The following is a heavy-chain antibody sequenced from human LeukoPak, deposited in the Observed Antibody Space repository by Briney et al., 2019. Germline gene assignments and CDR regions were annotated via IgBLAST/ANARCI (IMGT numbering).Heavy chain of an antibody. CDR3: ARDHHDFWSGSYGMDV. CDR2: IYTSGST. V-gene: IGHV4-4*07. J-gene: IGHJ6*01. D-gene: IGHD3-3*01. Sequence: SETPSLTRTVSGVSLSIDYGSWVAQPAGKGLEWIGRIYTSGSTNYNPSLNTRVNMSVDTSKNKFSLKLSSVPAADTAVYYCARDHHDFWSGSYGMDVWWEGGTVVVAS. CDR1: GVSLSIDY.